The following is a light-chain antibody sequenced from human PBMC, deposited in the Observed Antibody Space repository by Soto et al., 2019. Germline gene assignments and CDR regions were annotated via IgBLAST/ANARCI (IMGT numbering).Light chain of an antibody. J-gene: IGKJ2*01. CDR2: SAS. V-gene: IGKV3-15*01. CDR1: QTIKSN. CDR3: QQYNNWPLFT. Sequence: VMTQSPATLSVSPGERATLSCRASQTIKSNLAWYQQKSGQPPRLLIYSASIRATGIPVRFSGSGSGTEFTLTISSLQSEDSALYYCQQYNNWPLFTFGQGTKLEIK.